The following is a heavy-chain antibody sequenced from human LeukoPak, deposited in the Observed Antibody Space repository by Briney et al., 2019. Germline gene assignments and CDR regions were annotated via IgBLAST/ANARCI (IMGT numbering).Heavy chain of an antibody. CDR3: AMRGYY. CDR1: GFTFSRYQ. Sequence: PGGSLRLSCAASGFTFSRYQMNWLRQAPGRGLEWVSYISSNGSTIYYADSVTGRFNICRDNAKNSLYLQMDSLRAEDTAAYYCAMRGYYWGQGTLVTVSS. CDR2: ISSNGSTI. V-gene: IGHV3-48*03. J-gene: IGHJ4*02.